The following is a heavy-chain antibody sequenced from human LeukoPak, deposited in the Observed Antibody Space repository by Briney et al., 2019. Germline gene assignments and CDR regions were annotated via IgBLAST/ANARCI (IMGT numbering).Heavy chain of an antibody. CDR2: ISYDGSNK. Sequence: PGGSLRLSCAASGFNFSSYAIHWVRQAPGKGLEWVAVISYDGSNKYYTDSVKGRFTISRDNSKNTLYLQMNSLRTEDTAVYYCARDGGFGYGSGSYVVYYYYMDVWGKGTTVTVSS. D-gene: IGHD3-10*01. CDR3: ARDGGFGYGSGSYVVYYYYMDV. V-gene: IGHV3-30*04. J-gene: IGHJ6*03. CDR1: GFNFSSYA.